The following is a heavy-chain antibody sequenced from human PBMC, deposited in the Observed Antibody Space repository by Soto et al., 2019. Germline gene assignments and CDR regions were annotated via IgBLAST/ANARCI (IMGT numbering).Heavy chain of an antibody. CDR3: APLYSGYDGYYFDY. J-gene: IGHJ4*02. CDR1: GGSISSSSYY. D-gene: IGHD5-12*01. CDR2: IYYSGST. Sequence: QLQLQESGPGLVKPSETLSLTCTVSGGSISSSSYYWGWIRQPPGKGLEWIGSIYYSGSTYYNPSLKSRVTISVDTSKNQFSLKLSSVTAADTAVYYCAPLYSGYDGYYFDYWGQGTLVTVSS. V-gene: IGHV4-39*01.